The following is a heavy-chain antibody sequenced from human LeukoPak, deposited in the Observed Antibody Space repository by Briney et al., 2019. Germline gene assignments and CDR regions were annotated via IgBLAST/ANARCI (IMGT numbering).Heavy chain of an antibody. V-gene: IGHV3-23*01. Sequence: LSGGSLRLSCAASGFTFSSYAMSWVRQAPGKGLEWVSGSTSGGNTDYADSVKGRFTISRDNSKKTLYLQMNSLRAEDTAVYYCARGDSSGDYYYMDVWGKGTTVTVSS. J-gene: IGHJ6*03. CDR1: GFTFSSYA. CDR3: ARGDSSGDYYYMDV. D-gene: IGHD6-19*01. CDR2: STSGGNT.